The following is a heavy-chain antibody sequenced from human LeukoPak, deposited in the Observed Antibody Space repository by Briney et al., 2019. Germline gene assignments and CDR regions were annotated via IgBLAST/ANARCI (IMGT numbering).Heavy chain of an antibody. CDR1: GYSVASAYY. J-gene: IGHJ4*02. Sequence: SETLSLTCAVSGYSVASAYYWGWIRQAPGKGLEWIGSMHHSGSDYYNPSLKSRVTISMDTSKNQFSLNLRFVTAADGAVSYCAGLGYCSSTSCYVQLWGQGTPVTVSS. CDR3: AGLGYCSSTSCYVQL. V-gene: IGHV4-38-2*01. D-gene: IGHD2-2*01. CDR2: MHHSGSD.